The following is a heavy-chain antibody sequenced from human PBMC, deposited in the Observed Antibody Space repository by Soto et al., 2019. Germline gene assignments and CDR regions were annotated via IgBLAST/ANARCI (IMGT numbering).Heavy chain of an antibody. V-gene: IGHV1-69*12. J-gene: IGHJ4*02. CDR1: RGTFSSYA. D-gene: IGHD3-10*01. CDR2: IIPIFGTA. Sequence: QVQLVQSGAEVKKPGSSVKVSCKASRGTFSSYAISWVRQAPGQGLEWMGGIIPIFGTAKYAQKFQGRVTITADECTSTGYMELSSLRSEDTAVYYWARDLGHATMDYWGQGALVTVSS. CDR3: ARDLGHATMDY.